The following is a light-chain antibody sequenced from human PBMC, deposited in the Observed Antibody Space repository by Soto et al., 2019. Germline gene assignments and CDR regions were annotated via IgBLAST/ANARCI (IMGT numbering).Light chain of an antibody. CDR2: DAS. J-gene: IGKJ3*01. V-gene: IGKV3-11*01. CDR3: QQRSNCH. Sequence: EIVLTQSPATLSLSPGERATLSCRASQSVSSYLAWYQQKPGQAPRLLIYDASNRATGITARFSGSGSGTDFTLTISSLEPEDFAVYYCQQRSNCHFGPGTKVDIK. CDR1: QSVSSY.